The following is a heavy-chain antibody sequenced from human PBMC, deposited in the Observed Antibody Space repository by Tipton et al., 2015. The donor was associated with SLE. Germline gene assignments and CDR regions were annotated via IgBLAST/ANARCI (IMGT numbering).Heavy chain of an antibody. V-gene: IGHV4-4*08. Sequence: TLSLTCSVSGSSLSSYFWSWIRQPPGKGLEWIGYISNSGSTRYNPSLISRITISLDTSKNQFSLKLTSLTAADTAVYYCAREVDYGNYAGGYDIWGQGTMVTVSS. J-gene: IGHJ3*02. CDR3: AREVDYGNYAGGYDI. D-gene: IGHD4-11*01. CDR2: ISNSGST. CDR1: GSSLSSYF.